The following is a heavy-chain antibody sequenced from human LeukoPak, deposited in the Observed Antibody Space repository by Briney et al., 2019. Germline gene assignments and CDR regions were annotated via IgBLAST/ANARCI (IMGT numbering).Heavy chain of an antibody. CDR3: AFSGGSCYQCFQH. CDR1: GGSISSYY. J-gene: IGHJ1*01. Sequence: PSETLSLTCTVSGGSISSYYWSWIRQPPGKGLEWIGYIYYSGSTNYNPSLKSRVTISVDTSKNQFSLKLSSVTAADTAVYYCAFSGGSCYQCFQHWGQGTLVTVSS. CDR2: IYYSGST. V-gene: IGHV4-59*12. D-gene: IGHD2-15*01.